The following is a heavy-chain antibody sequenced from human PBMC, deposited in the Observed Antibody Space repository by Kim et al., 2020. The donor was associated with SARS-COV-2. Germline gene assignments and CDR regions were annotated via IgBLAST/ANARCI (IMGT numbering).Heavy chain of an antibody. CDR1: GGTFSSYA. V-gene: IGHV1-69*13. CDR2: IIPIFGTA. J-gene: IGHJ6*02. CDR3: ARAPMASGIAARLSYYYYGMDV. Sequence: SVKVSCKASGGTFSSYAISWVRQAPGQGLEWMGGIIPIFGTANYAQKFQGRVTITADESTSTAYMELSSLRSEDTAVYYCARAPMASGIAARLSYYYYGMDVWGQGTTVTVSS. D-gene: IGHD6-6*01.